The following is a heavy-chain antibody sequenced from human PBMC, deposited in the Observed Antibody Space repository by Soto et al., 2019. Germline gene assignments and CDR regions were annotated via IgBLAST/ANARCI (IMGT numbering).Heavy chain of an antibody. CDR3: ARKKGSGWYFDY. Sequence: EVQLVESGGGLVQPGGSLRLSCEASGFTFSSYSMNWVGRAQGKGREWVSYISSSSRTIYYADSVKGRFTISRDNAKNSLYLQMNSLRDEDTAVYYCARKKGSGWYFDYWGQGTLVTVSS. CDR2: ISSSSRTI. V-gene: IGHV3-48*02. CDR1: GFTFSSYS. J-gene: IGHJ4*02. D-gene: IGHD6-19*01.